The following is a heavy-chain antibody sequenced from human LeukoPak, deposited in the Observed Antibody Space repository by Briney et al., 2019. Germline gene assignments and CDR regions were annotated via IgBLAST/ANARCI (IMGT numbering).Heavy chain of an antibody. D-gene: IGHD3-22*01. CDR3: AIESSGYYPSDY. Sequence: ASVKVSCTVSGYTLTELSMHWVRQAPGKGLEWMGGFDPEDGETIYAQKFQGRVTMTEDTSTDTAYMELSSLRSEDTAVYYCAIESSGYYPSDYWGQGTLVTVSS. J-gene: IGHJ4*02. CDR2: FDPEDGET. V-gene: IGHV1-24*01. CDR1: GYTLTELS.